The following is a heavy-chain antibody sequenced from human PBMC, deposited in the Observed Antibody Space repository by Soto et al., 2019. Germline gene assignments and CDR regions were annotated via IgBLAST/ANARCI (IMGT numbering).Heavy chain of an antibody. V-gene: IGHV4-34*01. J-gene: IGHJ5*02. CDR1: GGSFSGYY. CDR3: AKMAVAAWFDP. CDR2: INHSGST. Sequence: PSETLSLTCAVYGGSFSGYYWSWIRQPPGKGLEWIGEINHSGSTNYNPSLKSRVTISVDTSKNQFSLKLSSLTAADTAVYFCAKMAVAAWFDPWGQGTLVTVSS. D-gene: IGHD6-19*01.